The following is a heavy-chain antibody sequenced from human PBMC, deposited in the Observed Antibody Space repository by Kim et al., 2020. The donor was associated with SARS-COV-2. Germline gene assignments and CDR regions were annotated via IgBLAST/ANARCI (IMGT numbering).Heavy chain of an antibody. CDR1: GFTFSSYA. CDR2: ISGSGGST. Sequence: GGSLRLSCAASGFTFSSYAMSWVRQAPGKGLEWVSAISGSGGSTYYADSVKGRFTISRDNSKNTLYLQMNSLRAEDTAVYYCAKELYYYDSSGYYSALFWDYWGQGTLVTVSS. J-gene: IGHJ4*02. CDR3: AKELYYYDSSGYYSALFWDY. V-gene: IGHV3-23*01. D-gene: IGHD3-22*01.